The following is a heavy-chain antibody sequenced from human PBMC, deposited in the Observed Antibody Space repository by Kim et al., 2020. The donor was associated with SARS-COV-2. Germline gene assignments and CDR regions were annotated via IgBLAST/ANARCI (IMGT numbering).Heavy chain of an antibody. J-gene: IGHJ4*02. CDR1: GYTFTNYN. V-gene: IGHV7-4-1*02. CDR2: INTNTGNP. CDR3: AREPAGATRRFDY. D-gene: IGHD1-26*01. Sequence: ASVKVSCKASGYTFTNYNMIWVRQAPGQGLEWMGWINTNTGNPTYAQGFTGRFFFSLDTSVTTAYLQISSLKAEDSAVYYCAREPAGATRRFDYWGQGTLVTVSS.